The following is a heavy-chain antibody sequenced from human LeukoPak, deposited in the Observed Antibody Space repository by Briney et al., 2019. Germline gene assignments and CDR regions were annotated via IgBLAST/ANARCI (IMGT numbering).Heavy chain of an antibody. J-gene: IGHJ4*02. V-gene: IGHV3-21*01. D-gene: IGHD3-16*01. Sequence: GGSLRLSCAASGFTFSSYSMNWVRQAPGKGLEWVSSINSDSSLMFYAESVKGRFTISRDNARNSLYLQMNSLRAEDTAVYYCIRDLFDDYSLDYWGQGNLVTVSS. CDR3: IRDLFDDYSLDY. CDR1: GFTFSSYS. CDR2: INSDSSLM.